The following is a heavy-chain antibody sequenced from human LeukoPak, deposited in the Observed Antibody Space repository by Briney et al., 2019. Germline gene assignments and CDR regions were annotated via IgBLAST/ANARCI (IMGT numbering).Heavy chain of an antibody. D-gene: IGHD5-12*01. CDR3: AKDSVYSGYDYVGKAAAD. CDR1: GFTFSSYA. CDR2: ISGSGGST. Sequence: GGSLRLSCAASGFTFSSYAMSWVRQAPGKGLEWVSAISGSGGSTYYADSVKGRFTISRDNSKSTLYLQMNSLRAENTAVYYCAKDSVYSGYDYVGKAAADWGQGTLVTVSS. V-gene: IGHV3-23*01. J-gene: IGHJ4*02.